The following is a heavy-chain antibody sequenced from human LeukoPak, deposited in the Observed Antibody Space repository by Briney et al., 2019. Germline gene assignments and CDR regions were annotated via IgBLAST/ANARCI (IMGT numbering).Heavy chain of an antibody. CDR2: VNHSGST. CDR3: ARCAPYYDYVWGSYRQRGAFDI. CDR1: GGSFSGYY. V-gene: IGHV4-34*01. Sequence: SETLSLTCAVYGGSFSGYYWSWIRQPPGKGLEWIGEVNHSGSTNYNPSLKSRVTISVDTSKNQFSLKLSSVTAADTAVYYCARCAPYYDYVWGSYRQRGAFDIWGQGTMVTVSS. J-gene: IGHJ3*02. D-gene: IGHD3-16*02.